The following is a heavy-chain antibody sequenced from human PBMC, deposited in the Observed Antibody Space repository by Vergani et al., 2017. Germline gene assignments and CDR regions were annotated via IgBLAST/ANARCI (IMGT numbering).Heavy chain of an antibody. CDR3: TTDXRYCGDGSGDWLRDHHYYDMDV. D-gene: IGHD2-21*01. CDR1: GFSFRNAW. V-gene: IGHV3-15*07. Sequence: EVQLVESGGGIVKPGGSLRLSCVASGFSFRNAWMNWVRRTPGKGLEWVGRIKSTFDRGTTDYAAAVKGRFTISRDDSKNTLFLQMNGLKTEDIGVYYCTTDXRYCGDGSGDWLRDHHYYDMDVWGQGTTVTVSS. J-gene: IGHJ6*02. CDR2: IKSTFDRGTT.